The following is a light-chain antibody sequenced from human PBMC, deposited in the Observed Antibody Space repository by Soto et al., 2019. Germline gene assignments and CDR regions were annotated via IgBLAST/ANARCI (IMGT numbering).Light chain of an antibody. CDR1: QSISSW. CDR2: DAS. V-gene: IGKV1-5*01. J-gene: IGKJ1*01. Sequence: DIQMTQSPSTLSASVGDRVTITCRASQSISSWLAWYQQKPGKAPKLLIFDASSLENGVPSRFSGSRSGTEFTLTISSLQPDDFATYYCQKYDSNWTFGQGTKVDIK. CDR3: QKYDSNWT.